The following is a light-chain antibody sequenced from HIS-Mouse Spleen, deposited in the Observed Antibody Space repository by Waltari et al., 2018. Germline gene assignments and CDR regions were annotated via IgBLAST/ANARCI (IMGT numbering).Light chain of an antibody. CDR1: VLAKKY. V-gene: IGLV3-27*01. Sequence: SYELTQPSSVSVSPGQTARITCSGDVLAKKYARWFQQKPGQAPGLVIYKDSERPSGIPWRFSGSSSGTTVTLTISGAQVEDEADYYCYSAADNNLGVFGGGTKLTVL. CDR3: YSAADNNLGV. CDR2: KDS. J-gene: IGLJ3*02.